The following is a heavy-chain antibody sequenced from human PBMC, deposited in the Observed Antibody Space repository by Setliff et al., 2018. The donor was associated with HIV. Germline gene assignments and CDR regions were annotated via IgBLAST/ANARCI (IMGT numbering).Heavy chain of an antibody. D-gene: IGHD3-3*01. CDR2: ISAYNGNT. V-gene: IGHV1-18*01. Sequence: GASVKVSCKASGYIFTSYGISWVRQAPGQGLEWMGWISAYNGNTNYAQKLQGRATMTTDTSTSTADMELRSLRSDDTAVYYCAREPMGDFGSGYSSRGLDYWGQGTLVTVSS. CDR3: AREPMGDFGSGYSSRGLDY. CDR1: GYIFTSYG. J-gene: IGHJ4*02.